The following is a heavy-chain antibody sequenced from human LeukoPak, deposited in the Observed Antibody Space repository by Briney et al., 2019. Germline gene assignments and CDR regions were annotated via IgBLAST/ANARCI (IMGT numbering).Heavy chain of an antibody. CDR1: GFTVSNNY. CDR3: ARGGVTMIVPMF. Sequence: GGSLRLSCAASGFTVSNNYMSWVRQAPGKGLEWVSVIYSGGNTYYADSVKGRFTISRDNSKNTLYLQMNSLRAEDTAVHYCARGGVTMIVPMFWGQGTLVTVSS. D-gene: IGHD3-22*01. V-gene: IGHV3-53*01. CDR2: IYSGGNT. J-gene: IGHJ4*02.